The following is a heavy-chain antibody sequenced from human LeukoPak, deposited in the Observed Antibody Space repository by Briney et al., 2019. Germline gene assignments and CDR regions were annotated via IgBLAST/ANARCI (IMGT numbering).Heavy chain of an antibody. J-gene: IGHJ4*02. CDR1: GYTFTGYY. D-gene: IGHD3-22*01. V-gene: IGHV1-2*02. Sequence: ASVKVSCKASGYTFTGYYMHWVRQAPGQGLEWMGWINPNSGGTNYAQKFQGRVTMTRGTSISTAYMELSRLRSDDTAVYYCARVPYYYDSSGYYGQEDYWGQGTLVTVSS. CDR3: ARVPYYYDSSGYYGQEDY. CDR2: INPNSGGT.